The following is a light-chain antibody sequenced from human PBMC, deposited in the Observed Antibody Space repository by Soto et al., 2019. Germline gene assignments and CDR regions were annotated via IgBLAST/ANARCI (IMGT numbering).Light chain of an antibody. CDR1: TGAVTNGHY. V-gene: IGLV7-46*01. Sequence: QAVVTQEPSLTVSPGGTVTLTCGSSTGAVTNGHYPYWFQQKPGQAPRTLIYDTTNRHSWTPARFSVSLLGGKAALTLSGAQPEDEAEYYCLLSYNGPDVFGTGTKVTVL. CDR3: LLSYNGPDV. CDR2: DTT. J-gene: IGLJ1*01.